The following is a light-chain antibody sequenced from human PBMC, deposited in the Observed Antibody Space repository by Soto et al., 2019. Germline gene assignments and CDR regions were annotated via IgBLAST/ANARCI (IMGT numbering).Light chain of an antibody. V-gene: IGKV3-20*01. J-gene: IGKJ3*01. CDR3: QQYGSSPFT. CDR2: GAS. Sequence: EIVLTQSPGTLALSPGERATLSCRASQSVSSNYLTWYQQKPGQAPRLLIHGASSRATGIPDRFSGGGSGTDFTLTISRLEPEDFAVYYCQQYGSSPFTFGPGTKVDIK. CDR1: QSVSSNY.